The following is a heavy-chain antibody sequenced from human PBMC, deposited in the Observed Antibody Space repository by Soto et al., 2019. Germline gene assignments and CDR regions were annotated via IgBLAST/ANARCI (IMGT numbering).Heavy chain of an antibody. CDR1: GGSISSSNW. CDR3: ASNYGDYVPLGY. D-gene: IGHD4-17*01. CDR2: IYHSGRT. J-gene: IGHJ4*02. Sequence: QVQLQESGPGLVKPSGTLSLTCAVSGGSISSSNWWSWVRQPPGKGLEWIGEIYHSGRTTYNPSLQSRVTISVDKSKNQFSLKLSSVTAADTAVYYCASNYGDYVPLGYWGQGTLVTVSS. V-gene: IGHV4-4*02.